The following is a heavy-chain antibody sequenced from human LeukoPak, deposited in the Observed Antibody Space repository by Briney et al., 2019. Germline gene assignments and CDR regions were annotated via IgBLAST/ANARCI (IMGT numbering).Heavy chain of an antibody. V-gene: IGHV3-23*01. CDR2: LSGSGGST. CDR3: ATEKGDSPDY. J-gene: IGHJ4*02. CDR1: GFTFSSYA. Sequence: GGSLRLSCAASGFTFSSYAMAWVRQAPGKGLEGVSGLSGSGGSTYYADSVKGRFTISRDNPKNTLYLQMNSLRAEDTAVYYCATEKGDSPDYWGQGTLVTVSS. D-gene: IGHD2-21*01.